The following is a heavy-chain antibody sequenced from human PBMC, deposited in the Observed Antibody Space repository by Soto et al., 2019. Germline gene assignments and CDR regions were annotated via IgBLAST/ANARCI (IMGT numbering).Heavy chain of an antibody. CDR2: ISSSGSTI. D-gene: IGHD2-21*01. J-gene: IGHJ5*02. Sequence: QVQLVESGGGLVKPGGSLRLSCAASGFTFSDYYMSWIRQAPGKGLEWVSYISSSGSTIYYADSVKGRFTISRDNAKNSRYLQMNRLRAEDTAVHDWARPYPNMDWFDPWGQGTLGTVSS. CDR3: ARPYPNMDWFDP. V-gene: IGHV3-11*01. CDR1: GFTFSDYY.